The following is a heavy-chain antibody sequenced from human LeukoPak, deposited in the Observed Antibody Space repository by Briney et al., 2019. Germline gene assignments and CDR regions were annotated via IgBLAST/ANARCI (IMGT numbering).Heavy chain of an antibody. CDR1: GFTFSSYT. V-gene: IGHV3-48*02. CDR2: ISSSSSTI. Sequence: GGSLRLSCAASGFTFSSYTMNWVRQAPGKGLEWISCISSSSSTIYYSDSVKGRFTISRDNAKNSLYLQMNSLRDEDTAVYYCAREYCSGGSCYGGVDYWGQGTLVTVSS. CDR3: AREYCSGGSCYGGVDY. D-gene: IGHD2-15*01. J-gene: IGHJ4*02.